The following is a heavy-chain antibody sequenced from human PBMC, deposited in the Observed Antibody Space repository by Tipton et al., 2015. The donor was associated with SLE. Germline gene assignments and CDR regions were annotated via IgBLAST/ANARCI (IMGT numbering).Heavy chain of an antibody. D-gene: IGHD3-3*01. CDR1: GDSINNYY. CDR2: IYYSGNT. CDR3: ARHGAIVWDFSNFFAMDV. Sequence: TLSLTCIVSGDSINNYYWSWIRQPPGKGLEWIGYIYYSGNTFYNPSLKGRVTISIDTSETQLSLQMTSVTAADAAVYYCARHGAIVWDFSNFFAMDVWGQGTTVTVSS. V-gene: IGHV4-59*08. J-gene: IGHJ6*02.